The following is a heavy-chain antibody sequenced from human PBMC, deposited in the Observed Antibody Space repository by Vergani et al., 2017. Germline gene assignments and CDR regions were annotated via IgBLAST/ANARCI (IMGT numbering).Heavy chain of an antibody. CDR3: ARVYVAGTLGVVDY. Sequence: QVQLQESGPGLVKPSETLSLTCTVSGGSISSYYWSWIRQPPGKGLEWIGYIYYSGGTNYNPSLKSRGTISVDTSKNQFSLKLSSVTAADTAVYYCARVYVAGTLGVVDYWGQGTLVTVSS. CDR1: GGSISSYY. CDR2: IYYSGGT. J-gene: IGHJ4*02. D-gene: IGHD6-19*01. V-gene: IGHV4-59*01.